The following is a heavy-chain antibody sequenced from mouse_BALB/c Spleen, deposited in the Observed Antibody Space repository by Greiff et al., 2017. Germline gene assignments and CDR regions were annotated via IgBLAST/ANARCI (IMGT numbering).Heavy chain of an antibody. Sequence: DVKLQESGPGLVKPSQSLSLTCTVTGYSITSDYAWNWIRQFPGNKLEWMGYISYSGSTSYNPSLKSRISITRDTSKNQFFLQLSSVTTEDTATYYCARGDYEWYFDVWGAGTTVTVSS. V-gene: IGHV3-2*02. J-gene: IGHJ1*01. CDR1: GYSITSDYA. D-gene: IGHD2-4*01. CDR3: ARGDYEWYFDV. CDR2: ISYSGST.